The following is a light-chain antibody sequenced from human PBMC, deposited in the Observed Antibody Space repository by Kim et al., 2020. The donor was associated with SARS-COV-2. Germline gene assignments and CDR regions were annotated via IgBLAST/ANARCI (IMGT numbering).Light chain of an antibody. Sequence: VSPWERATLACRASQSGSSSLAWYQQKPGQAPRHLIYDASNRATGTPARFSGSGSGTDFTLTISSLEPEDFAVYYCQQRSNWPPTFGQGTRLEIK. J-gene: IGKJ5*01. CDR1: QSGSSS. CDR2: DAS. V-gene: IGKV3-11*01. CDR3: QQRSNWPPT.